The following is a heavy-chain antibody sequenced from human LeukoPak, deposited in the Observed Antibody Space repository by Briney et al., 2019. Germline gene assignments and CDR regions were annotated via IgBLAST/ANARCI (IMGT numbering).Heavy chain of an antibody. CDR3: ARDFSGTMVRGVPIY. CDR2: ISYDGSNK. D-gene: IGHD3-10*01. J-gene: IGHJ4*02. V-gene: IGHV3-30-3*01. CDR1: GFTFSSYA. Sequence: PGGSLRLSCAASGFTFSSYAMHWVRQAPGKGLEWVAVISYDGSNKYYADSVKGRFTISRDNSKNTLYLQMNSLRAEDTAVYYCARDFSGTMVRGVPIYWGQGTLVTVSS.